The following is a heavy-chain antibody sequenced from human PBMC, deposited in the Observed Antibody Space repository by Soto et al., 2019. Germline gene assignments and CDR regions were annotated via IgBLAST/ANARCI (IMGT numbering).Heavy chain of an antibody. CDR3: AKDEYGSGRYYFDY. CDR2: ISGSGGST. Sequence: GGSLRLSCAASGFTFSSYAMSWVRQAPGKGLEWVSAISGSGGSTYYADSVKGRFTISRDKSKNTLYLQMNSLRAEDTAVYYWAKDEYGSGRYYFDYWGQGTLVTVSS. D-gene: IGHD3-10*01. J-gene: IGHJ4*02. V-gene: IGHV3-23*01. CDR1: GFTFSSYA.